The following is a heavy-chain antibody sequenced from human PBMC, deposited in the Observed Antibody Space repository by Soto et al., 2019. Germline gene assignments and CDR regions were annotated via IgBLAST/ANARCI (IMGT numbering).Heavy chain of an antibody. Sequence: LRLSCAASGFTFSSYGMHWVRQAPGKGLEWVAVIWYDGSNKYYADSVKGRFTISRDNSKNTPYLQMNSLRAEDTAVYYCARERSGGSPNAFDIWGQGTMVTVSS. J-gene: IGHJ3*02. D-gene: IGHD2-15*01. CDR2: IWYDGSNK. CDR1: GFTFSSYG. CDR3: ARERSGGSPNAFDI. V-gene: IGHV3-33*01.